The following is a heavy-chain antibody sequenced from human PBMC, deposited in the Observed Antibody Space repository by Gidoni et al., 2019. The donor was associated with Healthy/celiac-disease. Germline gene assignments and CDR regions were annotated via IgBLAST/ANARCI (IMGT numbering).Heavy chain of an antibody. V-gene: IGHV3-66*01. CDR1: GFTVSSNY. D-gene: IGHD3-3*01. Sequence: EVQLVESGGGLVQPGGSLRLSCAASGFTVSSNYMSWVRQAPGKGLEWVSVIYSGGSTYYADSVKGRFTISRDNSKNTLYLQMNSLRAEDTAVYYCARDRRYDFWSGYSSYYYYGMDVWGQGTTVTVSS. J-gene: IGHJ6*02. CDR2: IYSGGST. CDR3: ARDRRYDFWSGYSSYYYYGMDV.